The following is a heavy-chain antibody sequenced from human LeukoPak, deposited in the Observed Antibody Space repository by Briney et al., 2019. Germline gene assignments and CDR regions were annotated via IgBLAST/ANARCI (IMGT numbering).Heavy chain of an antibody. CDR2: IYSGGST. V-gene: IGHV3-53*01. CDR1: GFTFSSYW. D-gene: IGHD1-14*01. Sequence: GGSLRLSCAASGFTFSSYWMSWVRQAPGKGLKWVSVIYSGGSTYYADSVKGRFTISRDNSKNTLYLQMNSLRAEDTAVYYCAKPAKTDYADYWGQGTLVTVSS. CDR3: AKPAKTDYADY. J-gene: IGHJ4*02.